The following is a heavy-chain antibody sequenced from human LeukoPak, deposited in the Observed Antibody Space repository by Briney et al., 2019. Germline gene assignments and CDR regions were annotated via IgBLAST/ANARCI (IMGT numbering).Heavy chain of an antibody. J-gene: IGHJ4*02. CDR3: AKIEYSSSEGYYFDY. D-gene: IGHD6-6*01. CDR2: IRYDGSNK. V-gene: IGHV3-30*02. CDR1: GFTFSSHG. Sequence: PGGSLRLSCAASGFTFSSHGMHWVRQAPGKGLEWVAFIRYDGSNKYCADSVKGRFTISRDNSKNTLYLQMNSLRAEDTAVYYCAKIEYSSSEGYYFDYWGQGTLVTVSS.